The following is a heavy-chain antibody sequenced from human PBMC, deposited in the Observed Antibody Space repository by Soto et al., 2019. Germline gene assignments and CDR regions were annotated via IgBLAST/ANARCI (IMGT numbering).Heavy chain of an antibody. D-gene: IGHD3-3*01. Sequence: GASVKVSCKASGYSFTGYYMHWVRQAPGQGLEWMGWINPNSGGTNYAQKFQGRVTITADESTSTAYMELSSLRSEDTAVYYCASAKFSRFGFGYYYYGMDVWGQGTTVTVSS. V-gene: IGHV1-2*02. CDR1: GYSFTGYY. J-gene: IGHJ6*02. CDR2: INPNSGGT. CDR3: ASAKFSRFGFGYYYYGMDV.